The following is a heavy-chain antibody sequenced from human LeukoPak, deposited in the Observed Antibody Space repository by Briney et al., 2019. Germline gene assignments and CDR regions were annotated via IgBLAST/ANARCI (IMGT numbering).Heavy chain of an antibody. CDR1: GFALGRHD. D-gene: IGHD5-18*01. CDR2: LASGSQT. Sequence: GRSLRLSRTPFGFALGRHDMHWVRQTTGEGLEWVAALASGSQTFYAGSVKGRFTVSREDAKNSLYLQMNSLRAGDTAVYYCVREARGYHYTYFDYRGQGTLVTVSS. J-gene: IGHJ4*02. V-gene: IGHV3-13*01. CDR3: VREARGYHYTYFDY.